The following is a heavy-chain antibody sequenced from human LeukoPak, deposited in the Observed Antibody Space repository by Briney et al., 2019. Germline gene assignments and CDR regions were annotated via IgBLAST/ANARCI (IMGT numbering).Heavy chain of an antibody. CDR1: GFTFNNYV. J-gene: IGHJ4*02. CDR3: AARIAVTGSFDY. D-gene: IGHD6-19*01. CDR2: ITGGGDQK. Sequence: GGSLRLSCAASGFTFNNYVMGSVRQAPGKGLELVSSITGGGDQKYHADSVVGRFTITRDNSKDTLYLQMNSLRAEDTAVYYCAARIAVTGSFDYWGQGTLVSVCS. V-gene: IGHV3-23*01.